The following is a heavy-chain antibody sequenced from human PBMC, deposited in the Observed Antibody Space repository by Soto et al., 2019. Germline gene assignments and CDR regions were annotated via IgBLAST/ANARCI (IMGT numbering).Heavy chain of an antibody. D-gene: IGHD2-21*01. J-gene: IGHJ4*02. Sequence: QVQLVESGGGVVQPGRSLRLSCAASGFTFSSNAMHWVRQAPGKGLEWVAVISHDGSKKYYADSVKGRFTISRDNSKNTLYLQMNSLRAEDTAVYYCAGGVVIWVEYWGQGTLVTVSS. CDR2: ISHDGSKK. V-gene: IGHV3-30-3*01. CDR1: GFTFSSNA. CDR3: AGGVVIWVEY.